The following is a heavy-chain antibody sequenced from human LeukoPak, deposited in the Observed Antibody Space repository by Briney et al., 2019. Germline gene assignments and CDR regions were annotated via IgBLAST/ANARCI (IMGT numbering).Heavy chain of an antibody. Sequence: GGSVRLSCAASGITLSTYWMSWVRQAPGKGLEWVANIKQDGSEKNYVDSVKGRFTISRDNAKNSLYLQMNSLRAEDTALYYCARGGLYWHIWGQGTMVTVSS. J-gene: IGHJ3*02. D-gene: IGHD2-15*01. CDR1: GITLSTYW. CDR2: IKQDGSEK. V-gene: IGHV3-7*04. CDR3: ARGGLYWHI.